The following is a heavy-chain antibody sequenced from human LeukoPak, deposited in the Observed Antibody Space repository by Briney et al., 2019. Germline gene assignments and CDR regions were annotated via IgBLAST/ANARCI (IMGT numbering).Heavy chain of an antibody. J-gene: IGHJ4*02. V-gene: IGHV1-2*02. Sequence: ASMKVSCKASGYTFTGYFIQWVRQAPGQGLEWMGWINPNTGDTNYAQKFQGRVIMTRDTSISTAYMEVNRLTSVDTAVYYCARELFSGGYDYWGQRTLVAVSS. D-gene: IGHD1-26*01. CDR2: INPNTGDT. CDR1: GYTFTGYF. CDR3: ARELFSGGYDY.